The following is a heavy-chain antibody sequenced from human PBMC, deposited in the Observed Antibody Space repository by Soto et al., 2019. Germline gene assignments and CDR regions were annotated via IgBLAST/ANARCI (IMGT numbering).Heavy chain of an antibody. D-gene: IGHD2-2*01. Sequence: PSETLSLTCTVSGDSIRGSYWAWIRQPPGKGLEWIGYIYYTATTNYNPSLKSRVTISLDTSKKQFSLKLASVTAADTAVYYCARGPAMTNGYCMDVWGQGTTVTVSS. CDR3: ARGPAMTNGYCMDV. CDR1: GDSIRGSY. J-gene: IGHJ6*02. V-gene: IGHV4-59*01. CDR2: IYYTATT.